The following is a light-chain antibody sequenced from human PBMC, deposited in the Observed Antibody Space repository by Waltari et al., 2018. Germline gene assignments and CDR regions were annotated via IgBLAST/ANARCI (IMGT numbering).Light chain of an antibody. V-gene: IGKV1-39*01. CDR3: QQSFNRPPT. J-gene: IGKJ4*01. CDR2: AAS. Sequence: DIDMTQSTSSLSASVGDRVTITCRASQSISGYLHWYQQKPGRAPRPLIFAASNLQSGVPSRFSGSGSGTDFTLTISSLQPEDFATYYCQQSFNRPPTFGGGTKVEVK. CDR1: QSISGY.